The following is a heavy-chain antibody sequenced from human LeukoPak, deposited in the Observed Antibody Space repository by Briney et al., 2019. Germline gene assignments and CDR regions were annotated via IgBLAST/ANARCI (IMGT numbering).Heavy chain of an antibody. D-gene: IGHD3-10*01. J-gene: IGHJ5*02. CDR2: IIPIFGTA. CDR3: ARDFRGSGSYYNGGGFDP. V-gene: IGHV1-69*05. Sequence: SVKVSCKASGGTFSSYAISWVRQAPGQGLEWMGGIIPIFGTANYAQKFQGRVTITTDESTSTAYMELSSLRSEDTAVYYCARDFRGSGSYYNGGGFDPWGQGTLVTVSS. CDR1: GGTFSSYA.